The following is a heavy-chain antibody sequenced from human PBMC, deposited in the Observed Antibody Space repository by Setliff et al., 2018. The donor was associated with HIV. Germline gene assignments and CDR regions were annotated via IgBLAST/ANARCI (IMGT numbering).Heavy chain of an antibody. CDR2: INQVESEK. V-gene: IGHV3-7*01. CDR1: GFTFRDYA. Sequence: PGGSLRLSCTASGFTFRDYAMSWVRQAPGKGLEWVANINQVESEKYYVDSVKGRFTISRDNAKNSLYLQMNSLGVEDTAIYFCVRGKRYAYTSGGLDVWGQGTLVTVSS. D-gene: IGHD3-16*01. J-gene: IGHJ4*02. CDR3: VRGKRYAYTSGGLDV.